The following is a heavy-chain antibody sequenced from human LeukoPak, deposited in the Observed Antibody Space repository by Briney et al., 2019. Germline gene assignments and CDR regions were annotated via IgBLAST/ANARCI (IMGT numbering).Heavy chain of an antibody. CDR2: ISTYNGNT. J-gene: IGHJ4*02. Sequence: ASVKVSCKASGYTFTGYYMHWVRQAPGQGLEWMGWISTYNGNTNYAQKLQDRVTMTTDTSTTTAYMELRSLRSDDTAVYYCARGSDIVVDYDYWGQGTLVTVSS. V-gene: IGHV1-18*04. D-gene: IGHD2-15*01. CDR3: ARGSDIVVDYDY. CDR1: GYTFTGYY.